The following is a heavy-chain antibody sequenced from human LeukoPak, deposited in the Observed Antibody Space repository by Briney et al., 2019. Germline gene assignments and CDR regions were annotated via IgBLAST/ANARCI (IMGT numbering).Heavy chain of an antibody. CDR3: ARRRDLWSGYSTANWFDH. CDR2: IFFRGST. V-gene: IGHV4-39*01. Sequence: PGGSLRLSCAASRFTFSNYGVNWVRQAPGGGLEWIGTIFFRGSTSYNPSLKSRVTISIDTSRNEISLNLNSVTAADTAVYYCARRRDLWSGYSTANWFDHWGQGTLVTVSS. J-gene: IGHJ5*02. D-gene: IGHD3-3*01. CDR1: RFTFSNYGVN.